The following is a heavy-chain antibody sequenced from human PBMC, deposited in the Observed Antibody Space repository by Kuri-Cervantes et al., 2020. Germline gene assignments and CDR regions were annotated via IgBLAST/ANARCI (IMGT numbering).Heavy chain of an antibody. CDR1: GFTVSSNY. J-gene: IGHJ4*02. V-gene: IGHV3-53*01. CDR3: ARGRLLWFGELLGD. Sequence: ETLSLTCAASGFTVSSNYMRWVRQAPGKGLEWVSVIYSGGSTYYADSVKGRFTISRDNSKNTLYLQMNSLRAEDTAVYYCARGRLLWFGELLGDWGQGTLVTVSS. CDR2: IYSGGST. D-gene: IGHD3-10*01.